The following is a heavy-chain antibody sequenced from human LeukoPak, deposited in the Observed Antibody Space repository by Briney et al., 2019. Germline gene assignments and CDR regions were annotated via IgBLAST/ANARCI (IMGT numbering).Heavy chain of an antibody. D-gene: IGHD1-26*01. J-gene: IGHJ4*02. CDR3: ARREGGTTLDY. CDR1: GFTFSSYS. Sequence: GGSLRLSCAASGFTFSSYSMNWVRQAPGKGLEWVSSISSSSSYIYYADSVKGRFTISRDNAKNSLYLQMNSLRTEDTAVYYCARREGGTTLDYWGQGTLVTVSS. CDR2: ISSSSSYI. V-gene: IGHV3-21*01.